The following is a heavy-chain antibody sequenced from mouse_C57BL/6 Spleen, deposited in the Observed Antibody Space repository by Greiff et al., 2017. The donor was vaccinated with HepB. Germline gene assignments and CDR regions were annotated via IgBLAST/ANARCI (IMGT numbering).Heavy chain of an antibody. CDR1: GYSITSGYY. Sequence: EVQLQESGPGLVKPSQSLSPTCSVTGYSITSGYYWNWIRQFPGNKLEWMGYISYDGSNNYNPSLKNRISITRDTSKNQFFLKLNSVTTEDTATYYCARDRQWGQGTLVTVSA. CDR2: ISYDGSN. J-gene: IGHJ3*02. CDR3: ARDRQ. V-gene: IGHV3-6*01.